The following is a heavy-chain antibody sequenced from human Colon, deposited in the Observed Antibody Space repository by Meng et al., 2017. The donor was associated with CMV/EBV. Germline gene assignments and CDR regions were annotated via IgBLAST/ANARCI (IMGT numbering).Heavy chain of an antibody. CDR1: GGSVDSGGYY. V-gene: IGHV4-30-4*01. J-gene: IGHJ4*02. D-gene: IGHD2-21*01. Sequence: GGSVDSGGYYWTWLRQPPGKGLQWLGHIYTGGSAYSNPSLKSRLTISLDTSKNQFSLSLRSVTAADTAVYYCARGSVIASAVSFDHWGQGTLVTVSS. CDR2: IYTGGSA. CDR3: ARGSVIASAVSFDH.